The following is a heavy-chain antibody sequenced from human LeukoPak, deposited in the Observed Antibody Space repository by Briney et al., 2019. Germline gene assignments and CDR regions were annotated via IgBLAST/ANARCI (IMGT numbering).Heavy chain of an antibody. CDR2: ISGSGSGGST. Sequence: GGSLRLSCAASGFTFSSSAMSWVRQAPGKGLEWVSSISGSGSGGSTYYADSVKGRFTISRDNSKNTLYLQMNSLRAEDTALYYCARAGCRVVPLRENDYWGQGTLVTVSS. CDR1: GFTFSSSA. CDR3: ARAGCRVVPLRENDY. V-gene: IGHV3-23*01. J-gene: IGHJ4*02. D-gene: IGHD2-15*01.